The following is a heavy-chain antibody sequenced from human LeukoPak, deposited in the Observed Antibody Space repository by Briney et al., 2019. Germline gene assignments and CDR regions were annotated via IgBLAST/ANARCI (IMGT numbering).Heavy chain of an antibody. V-gene: IGHV4-59*01. CDR2: IYYSGST. Sequence: SETLSLTCTVSGGSISSYYWSWIRQPPGKGLEWIGYIYYSGSTSYNPFLKSRVTISVDTSKNQFSLKLSSVTAADTAVYYCASGHRDGYNFDYWGQGTLVTVSS. CDR1: GGSISSYY. CDR3: ASGHRDGYNFDY. D-gene: IGHD5-24*01. J-gene: IGHJ4*02.